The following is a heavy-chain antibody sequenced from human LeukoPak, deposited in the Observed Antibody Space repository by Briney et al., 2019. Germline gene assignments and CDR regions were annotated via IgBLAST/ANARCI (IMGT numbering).Heavy chain of an antibody. CDR2: ISSSSSYI. CDR1: GFTFSSYS. Sequence: GGPLRLSCAASGFTFSSYSMNWVRQAPGKGLEWVSSISSSSSYIYYADSVKGRFTISRDNAKNSLYLQMNSLRAEDTAVYYCARSPGGYYDSSGYYSDYWGQGTLVTVSS. V-gene: IGHV3-21*01. J-gene: IGHJ4*02. D-gene: IGHD3-22*01. CDR3: ARSPGGYYDSSGYYSDY.